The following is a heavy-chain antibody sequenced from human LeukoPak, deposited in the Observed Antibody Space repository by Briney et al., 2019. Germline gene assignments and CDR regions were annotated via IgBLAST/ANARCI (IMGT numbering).Heavy chain of an antibody. CDR3: ARETTGSYSGFDY. CDR2: IYYSGST. Sequence: PSETLSLTCTVSGGSISSGDYYWSWIRQPPGKGLEWIGYIYYSGSTYYNPSLKSRITISVDTSKNQFSLKLSSVTAADTAVYYCARETTGSYSGFDYWGQGTLVTVSS. CDR1: GGSISSGDYY. V-gene: IGHV4-30-4*01. D-gene: IGHD1-26*01. J-gene: IGHJ4*02.